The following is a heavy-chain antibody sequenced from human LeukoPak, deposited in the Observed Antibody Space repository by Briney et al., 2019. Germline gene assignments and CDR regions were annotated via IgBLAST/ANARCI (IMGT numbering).Heavy chain of an antibody. CDR2: IGIDSGNT. CDR3: ARDHNYAFDN. V-gene: IGHV3-48*01. D-gene: IGHD1-1*01. Sequence: GGSLRLSCTASGFPFIEYSMNWVRQAPGKGLEWISYIGIDSGNTKYTDSVRGRFTISTDKAKNSLYLQMNSLRVEDTAVYYCARDHNYAFDNWGQGTLVSVAS. J-gene: IGHJ4*02. CDR1: GFPFIEYS.